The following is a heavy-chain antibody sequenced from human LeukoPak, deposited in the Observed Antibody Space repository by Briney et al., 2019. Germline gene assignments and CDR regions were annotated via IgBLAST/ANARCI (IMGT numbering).Heavy chain of an antibody. CDR1: GFTFDDYA. Sequence: PGRSLRLSCAASGFTFDDYAMHWVRQAPGKGLEWVSGISWNSGSIGYADSVKGRFTISRDNAKNSLYLQMNSLRAEDTALYYCAKDMTDSSGYYGGLCFDYWGQGTLVTVSS. CDR3: AKDMTDSSGYYGGLCFDY. CDR2: ISWNSGSI. J-gene: IGHJ4*02. D-gene: IGHD3-22*01. V-gene: IGHV3-9*01.